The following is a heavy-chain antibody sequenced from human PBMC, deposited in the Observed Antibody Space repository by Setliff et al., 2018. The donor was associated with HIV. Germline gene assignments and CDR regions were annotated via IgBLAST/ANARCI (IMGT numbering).Heavy chain of an antibody. CDR1: GYTFISYA. V-gene: IGHV1-69*04. D-gene: IGHD1-26*01. J-gene: IGHJ6*03. CDR3: ARLLGELGGYYMDV. Sequence: SVKVSCKASGYTFISYAMHWVRQAPGQGLEWMGRIIPIFGKPNYAQKFQGRVTITADKSTSTAYMELSSLRSEDTAVYYCARLLGELGGYYMDVWGKGTTVTVSS. CDR2: IIPIFGKP.